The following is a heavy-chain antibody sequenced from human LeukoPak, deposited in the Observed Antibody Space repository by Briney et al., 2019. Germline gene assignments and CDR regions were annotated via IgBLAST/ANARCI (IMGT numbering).Heavy chain of an antibody. CDR1: GGSISRYY. CDR3: ARATTGTTNWFDP. V-gene: IGHV4-59*01. Sequence: SETLTLPCTVSGGSISRYYWSWIRQPPGKGLDWMGYIYYSGSTNYNPSLKSRVTISVDTSKNQYSLKLSSVTAADTAVYYCARATTGTTNWFDPWGQGTLVTVSS. D-gene: IGHD1-1*01. CDR2: IYYSGST. J-gene: IGHJ5*02.